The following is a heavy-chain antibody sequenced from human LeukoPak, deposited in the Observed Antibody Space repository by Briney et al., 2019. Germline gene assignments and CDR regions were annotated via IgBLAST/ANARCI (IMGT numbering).Heavy chain of an antibody. CDR1: GGSVSSGSDY. Sequence: SETLSLTCTVSGGSVSSGSDYWSWIRQPPGKGLEWIGYIFYSGSTNYNPSLKSRVTISVDTSKNQFSLKLSSVTAAGTAVYYCARTKVTNYGMDVWGQGTTVTVSS. CDR2: IFYSGST. CDR3: ARTKVTNYGMDV. J-gene: IGHJ6*02. V-gene: IGHV4-61*01. D-gene: IGHD4-17*01.